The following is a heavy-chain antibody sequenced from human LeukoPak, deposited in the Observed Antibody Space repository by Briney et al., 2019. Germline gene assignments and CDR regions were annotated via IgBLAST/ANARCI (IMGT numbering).Heavy chain of an antibody. CDR3: AILLWFGDY. CDR2: INSDGSSP. J-gene: IGHJ4*02. CDR1: GFTFSSYW. D-gene: IGHD3-10*01. V-gene: IGHV3-74*01. Sequence: GGSLRLSCAASGFTFSSYWMHWVRQAPGKGLAWVSRINSDGSSPSYADSVKGRLTISRDNAKNTLYLQMNSLRAEDTAVHYCAILLWFGDYWGQGTLVTVSS.